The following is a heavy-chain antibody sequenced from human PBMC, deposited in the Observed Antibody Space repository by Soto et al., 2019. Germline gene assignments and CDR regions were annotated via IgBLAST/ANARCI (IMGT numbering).Heavy chain of an antibody. CDR3: AKESDTAMVMGGMDV. Sequence: QVQLVESGGGVVQPGRSLRLSCAASGFTFSSYGMHWVRQAPGKGLEWVEVISYDGSNKYYADSVKGRFTISRDNSQNTLYLQMHSLRAEDTAVYYCAKESDTAMVMGGMDVWGQGTTVTVSS. CDR2: ISYDGSNK. J-gene: IGHJ6*02. V-gene: IGHV3-30*18. CDR1: GFTFSSYG. D-gene: IGHD5-18*01.